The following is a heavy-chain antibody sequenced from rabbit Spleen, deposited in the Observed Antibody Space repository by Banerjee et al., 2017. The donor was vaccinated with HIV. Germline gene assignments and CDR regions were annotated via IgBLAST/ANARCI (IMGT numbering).Heavy chain of an antibody. J-gene: IGHJ4*01. CDR1: GLDFSSRYW. V-gene: IGHV1S45*01. CDR3: ARVGGVGVYGYATL. Sequence: QEQLVEYGGDLVQPEGSLTLTCKASGLDFSSRYWICWVRQAPGKGLEWIGLTEPIFGTTYYANWVNGRFTISSHNAQNTLYLQVKGLTAADTATYFCARVGGVGVYGYATLWGPGTLVTVS. D-gene: IGHD6-1*01. CDR2: LTEPIFGTT.